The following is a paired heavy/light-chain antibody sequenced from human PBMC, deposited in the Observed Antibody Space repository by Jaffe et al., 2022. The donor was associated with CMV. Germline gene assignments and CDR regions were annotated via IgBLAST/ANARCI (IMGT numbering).Light chain of an antibody. CDR1: QSVLYSSNNKDY. CDR3: QQYYSTPYT. Sequence: DIVMTQSPDSLALSLGERATINCKSSQSVLYSSNNKDYLAWYQQKPGQPPKLLIYWASTRESGVPDRFSGSGSGTDFTLTISSLQAEDVAVYYCQQYYSTPYTFGQGTKLEIK. J-gene: IGKJ2*01. CDR2: WAS. V-gene: IGKV4-1*01.
Heavy chain of an antibody. D-gene: IGHD2-15*01. J-gene: IGHJ4*02. CDR1: GFTLSTYA. CDR2: ISGNGGTT. Sequence: EVQLVESGGGLVQPGGSRRLSCAASGFTLSTYAMHWVRQAPGKGLEFVSAISGNGGTTYYADSVKGRFTISRDNSKNTLYLEMGGLRAEDTAVYYCARGGQCSGGSCYLPGAPPYWGQGTLVTVSS. CDR3: ARGGQCSGGSCYLPGAPPY. V-gene: IGHV3-64*07.